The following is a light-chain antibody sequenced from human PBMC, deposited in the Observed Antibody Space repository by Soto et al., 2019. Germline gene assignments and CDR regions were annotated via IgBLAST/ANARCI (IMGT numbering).Light chain of an antibody. CDR3: ATWGANLRV. J-gene: IGLJ3*02. CDR2: DDN. Sequence: QSVLTQPPSVSAAPGQKVIISCSGSSSNIGDHYVFWYQQFPGTAPRLLIYDDNKRPPGIPDRFSGSKSATSATLGITGLQTGDEADYYCATWGANLRVFGGGTKLTV. V-gene: IGLV1-51*01. CDR1: SSNIGDHY.